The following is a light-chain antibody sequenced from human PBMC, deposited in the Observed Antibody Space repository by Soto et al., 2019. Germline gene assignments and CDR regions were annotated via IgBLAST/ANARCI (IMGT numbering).Light chain of an antibody. V-gene: IGKV1-39*01. CDR2: AAS. Sequence: DIQMTQSPSSLSASVEDRVIITCRASQSISNHLNWYQQKPGKAPKLLIFAASSLQSGVPSRFSGSRSGPDFTLTISSLQPEDFVTYCCQQSYSSHPTLGQGPKVDIK. J-gene: IGKJ1*01. CDR1: QSISNH. CDR3: QQSYSSHPT.